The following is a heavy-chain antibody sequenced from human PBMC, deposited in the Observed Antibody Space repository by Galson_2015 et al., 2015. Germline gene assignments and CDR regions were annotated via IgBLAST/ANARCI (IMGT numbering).Heavy chain of an antibody. D-gene: IGHD6-25*01. CDR2: ISSSSSYI. V-gene: IGHV3-21*01. CDR3: ASFPESPNPYLYPYSRG. Sequence: SLRLSCAASGFTFSSYSMNWVRQAPGKGLEWVSSISSSSSYIYYADSVKGRFTISRDNAKNSLYLQMNSLRAEDTAVYYCASFPESPNPYLYPYSRGWGQGTLVTASS. J-gene: IGHJ4*02. CDR1: GFTFSSYS.